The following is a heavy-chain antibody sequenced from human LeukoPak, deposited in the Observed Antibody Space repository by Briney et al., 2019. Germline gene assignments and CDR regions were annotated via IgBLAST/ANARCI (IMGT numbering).Heavy chain of an antibody. Sequence: PGGSLRLSCVVSGSTVSSNHMNWVRQAPGKGLEWVASIHQHGNEKYFVDSVRGRFTISRDNAKNSLYLQMSSLRAEDTAVYYCATLNGPLFEYWGQGTLVTVSS. CDR3: ATLNGPLFEY. CDR1: GSTVSSNH. CDR2: IHQHGNEK. V-gene: IGHV3-7*01. J-gene: IGHJ4*02. D-gene: IGHD2-8*01.